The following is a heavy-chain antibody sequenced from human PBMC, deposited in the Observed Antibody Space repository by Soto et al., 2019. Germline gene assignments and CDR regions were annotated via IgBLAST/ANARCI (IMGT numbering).Heavy chain of an antibody. V-gene: IGHV1-18*01. Sequence: ASVKVSCKASGYTFTSYGISWVRQAPGQGLEWMGWISAYNGNTNYAQKLQGRVTMTTDTSTSTAYMELRSLRSDDTAVYYCARDLPRVKKQLGFGYWGKGTLVTVSS. CDR2: ISAYNGNT. CDR3: ARDLPRVKKQLGFGY. D-gene: IGHD6-6*01. J-gene: IGHJ4*02. CDR1: GYTFTSYG.